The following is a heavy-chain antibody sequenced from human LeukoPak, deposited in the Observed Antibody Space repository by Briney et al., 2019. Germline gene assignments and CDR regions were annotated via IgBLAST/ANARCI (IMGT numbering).Heavy chain of an antibody. Sequence: SVTVSCKASGGTFSSYAISWVRQAPGQGLQWMGRIIPIIGIANYSQKFQGRVTITADKSTSTAYMELSSLRSEDTAVYYCARDYSRYGDYVSFDYWGQGTLVTVSS. CDR2: IIPIIGIA. CDR3: ARDYSRYGDYVSFDY. CDR1: GGTFSSYA. V-gene: IGHV1-69*04. J-gene: IGHJ4*02. D-gene: IGHD4-17*01.